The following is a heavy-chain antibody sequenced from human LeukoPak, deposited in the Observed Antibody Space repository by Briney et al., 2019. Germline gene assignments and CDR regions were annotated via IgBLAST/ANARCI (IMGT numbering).Heavy chain of an antibody. CDR2: ISWNSGSI. CDR3: AKDIVAAGLFFDY. J-gene: IGHJ4*02. Sequence: PGRSLRLSCAASGFTFDDYAMHWVRQAPGKGLEWVSGISWNSGSIGYADSVKGRFTISRDNAKNSLYLQMNSLRAEDTAVYYCAKDIVAAGLFFDYWGQGTLVTVSS. V-gene: IGHV3-9*01. CDR1: GFTFDDYA. D-gene: IGHD6-13*01.